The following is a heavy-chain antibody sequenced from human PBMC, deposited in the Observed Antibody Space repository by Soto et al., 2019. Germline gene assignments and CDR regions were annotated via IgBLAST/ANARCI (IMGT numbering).Heavy chain of an antibody. CDR3: ARDEAYKWNDGGWFDP. V-gene: IGHV1-18*01. CDR1: GYTFTSYG. D-gene: IGHD1-1*01. Sequence: QVQLVQSGAEVKKPGASVKVSCKASGYTFTSYGISWVRQASGQGLEWMGWISAYNGNTKYAQKLQGRVTMTTDTSTSTAYMELRSLGSDATAVYYCARDEAYKWNDGGWFDPWGQGTLVTVSS. CDR2: ISAYNGNT. J-gene: IGHJ5*02.